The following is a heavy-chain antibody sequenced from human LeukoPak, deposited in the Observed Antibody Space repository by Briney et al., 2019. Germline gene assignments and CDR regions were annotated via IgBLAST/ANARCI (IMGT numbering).Heavy chain of an antibody. V-gene: IGHV4-39*01. Sequence: SETLSHTCTVSGASISSRSYFWGWSRQPPGKGLEWIGSIYYSGSTYYNPSLKSRVTISVDTSKNQFSLRLNSVTAADTAVYYFVMWFGVLYYSDYWGQGTLVTVSS. J-gene: IGHJ4*02. CDR2: IYYSGST. CDR1: GASISSRSYF. CDR3: VMWFGVLYYSDY. D-gene: IGHD3-10*01.